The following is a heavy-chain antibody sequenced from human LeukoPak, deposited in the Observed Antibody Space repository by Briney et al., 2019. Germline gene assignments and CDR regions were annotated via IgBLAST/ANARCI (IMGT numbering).Heavy chain of an antibody. CDR1: GFTFSNAW. CDR2: IKSKTDGGTT. Sequence: GGSLRLSCAASGFTFSNAWMSWVRQAPGKGLEWVGRIKSKTDGGTTDYAARVKSRFTISRDNSKNTLYLQMNSLRAEDTAVYYCARDKQWLVPWFDPWGQGTLVTVSS. CDR3: ARDKQWLVPWFDP. J-gene: IGHJ5*02. V-gene: IGHV3-15*01. D-gene: IGHD6-19*01.